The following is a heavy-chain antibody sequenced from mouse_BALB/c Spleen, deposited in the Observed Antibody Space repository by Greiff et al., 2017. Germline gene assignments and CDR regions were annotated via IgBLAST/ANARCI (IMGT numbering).Heavy chain of an antibody. CDR2: IDPANGNT. CDR1: GFNIKDTY. D-gene: IGHD2-1*01. V-gene: IGHV14-3*02. CDR3: ARSPLLDAMDY. Sequence: EVQLQQSGAELVKPGASVKLSCTASGFNIKDTYMHWVKQRPEQGLEWIGRIDPANGNTKYDPKFQGKATITADTSSNTAYLQLSSLTSEDTAVYYCARSPLLDAMDYWGQGTSVTVSS. J-gene: IGHJ4*01.